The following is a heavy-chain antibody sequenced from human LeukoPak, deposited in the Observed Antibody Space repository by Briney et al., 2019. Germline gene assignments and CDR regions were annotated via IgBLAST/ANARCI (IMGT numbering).Heavy chain of an antibody. CDR1: GYTFTGYY. V-gene: IGHV1-2*02. D-gene: IGHD5-18*01. CDR2: INPNSGGT. Sequence: WASVKVSCKASGYTFTGYYMHWVRQAPGQGLEWMGWINPNSGGTNYAQKFQGRVTMTRNTSISTAYMELSRLRSDDTAVYYCARDDGTAMVGSWFDPWGQGTLVTVSS. CDR3: ARDDGTAMVGSWFDP. J-gene: IGHJ5*02.